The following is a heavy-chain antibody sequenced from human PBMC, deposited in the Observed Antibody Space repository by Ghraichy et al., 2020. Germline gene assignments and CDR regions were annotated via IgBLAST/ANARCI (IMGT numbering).Heavy chain of an antibody. CDR2: ITGASGAT. CDR3: ARGTSDFWSGYAD. J-gene: IGHJ4*02. CDR1: GFTLYTKA. V-gene: IGHV3-23*01. Sequence: GGSLRLSCAASGFTLYTKAMYWVRQAPGKGLQWVSGITGASGATFLADSVKGRFSISRDNSESTLYLQMHSLRTEDTAIYYCARGTSDFWSGYADWGQGTLVTVS. D-gene: IGHD3-3*01.